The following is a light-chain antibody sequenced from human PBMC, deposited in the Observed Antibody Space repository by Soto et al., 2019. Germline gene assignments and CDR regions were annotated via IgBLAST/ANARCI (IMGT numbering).Light chain of an antibody. V-gene: IGKV3-15*01. Sequence: EIVMTQSPATLSVSPGERATLSCRASQSISSNLGWYQQKTGQPPRLLIYCASTRATGIPARFSGSGSGTEFTLTISSLQSEDFAVYYCQQYNSWPPITFGQGTRLEIK. CDR3: QQYNSWPPIT. CDR2: CAS. J-gene: IGKJ5*01. CDR1: QSISSN.